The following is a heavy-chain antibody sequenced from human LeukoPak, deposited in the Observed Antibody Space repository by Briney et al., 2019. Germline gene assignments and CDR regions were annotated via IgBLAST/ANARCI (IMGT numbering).Heavy chain of an antibody. V-gene: IGHV3-30*02. J-gene: IGHJ4*02. CDR3: AKFYYDSSGYTDY. CDR1: GFTFSSYG. Sequence: GGSLRLSCAASGFTFSSYGMHWVRQAPGKGLGWVAFIRYDGSNKYYADSVKGRFTISRDNSKNTLYLQMNSLRAEDTAVYYCAKFYYDSSGYTDYWGQGTLVTVSS. CDR2: IRYDGSNK. D-gene: IGHD3-22*01.